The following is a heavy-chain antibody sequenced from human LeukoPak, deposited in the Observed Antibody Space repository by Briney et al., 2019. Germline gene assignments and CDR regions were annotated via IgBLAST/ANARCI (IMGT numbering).Heavy chain of an antibody. V-gene: IGHV1-46*01. J-gene: IGHJ4*02. D-gene: IGHD6-13*01. CDR1: GYTFTSYY. Sequence: ASVKVSCKASGYTFTSYYMHWVRQAPGQGLEWMGIINPSGGSTRYAQKFQGRVTMTRDTSTSTVYMELSSLRSEDTAVYYCARDLIAAAAGAVLYYFDYWGQGTLVTVSS. CDR2: INPSGGST. CDR3: ARDLIAAAAGAVLYYFDY.